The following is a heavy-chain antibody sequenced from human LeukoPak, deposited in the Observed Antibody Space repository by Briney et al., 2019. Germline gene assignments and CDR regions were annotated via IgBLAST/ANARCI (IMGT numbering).Heavy chain of an antibody. D-gene: IGHD2-2*01. V-gene: IGHV1-2*02. CDR1: GYTFTGYY. Sequence: ASVKVSCKASGYTFTGYYMHWVRQAPGQGLEWMGWINPNSGGTNYAQKFQGRVTMTRDTSISTAYMELSRLRSDDTAVYYCARAERHIEYSPDLIVVVPAAGDYWGQGTLVTVSS. CDR3: ARAERHIEYSPDLIVVVPAAGDY. J-gene: IGHJ4*02. CDR2: INPNSGGT.